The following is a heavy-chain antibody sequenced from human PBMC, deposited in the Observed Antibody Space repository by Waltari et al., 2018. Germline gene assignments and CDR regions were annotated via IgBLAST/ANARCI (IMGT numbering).Heavy chain of an antibody. V-gene: IGHV1-3*01. D-gene: IGHD6-13*01. CDR1: GSTFNSYA. CDR3: ARDQEYSSSWFYYYYGMDV. CDR2: INAGNGNT. J-gene: IGHJ6*02. Sequence: QVQLVQSGAEVKKPGASVKVSCKASGSTFNSYAMHRVRQAPGQGLEWMGWINAGNGNTKYSQKFQGRVTITRDTSASTAYMELSSLRSEDTAVYYCARDQEYSSSWFYYYYGMDVWGQGTTVTVSS.